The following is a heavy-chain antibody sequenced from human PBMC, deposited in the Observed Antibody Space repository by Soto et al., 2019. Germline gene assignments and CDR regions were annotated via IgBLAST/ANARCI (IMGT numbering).Heavy chain of an antibody. CDR1: EYTFTGRT. V-gene: IGHV1-3*01. CDR2: INVGNGDT. CDR3: ATGRYTIYDPSFDY. Sequence: QVELVQSGAEVKKPGASVKVSCKGSEYTFTGRTVHWVRQAPGQRPEWMGWINVGNGDTKYSHNFLGRVTITRDTSATTAYMELSSLRSEDTATYYCATGRYTIYDPSFDYWGQGTLVTVSS. J-gene: IGHJ4*02. D-gene: IGHD2-2*02.